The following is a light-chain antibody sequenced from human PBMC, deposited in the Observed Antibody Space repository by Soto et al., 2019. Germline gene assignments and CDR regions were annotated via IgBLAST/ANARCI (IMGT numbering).Light chain of an antibody. Sequence: DIQMTQSPSSRSLSVGDRVTITCRASQSIGGCLNWYQQKLVKAPKLLIYAASSLQSGVPSRFSGSGSGTDFTLTISSLQPEDFATYYCQQSYSTPLTFGGGTKVEI. CDR1: QSIGGC. CDR3: QQSYSTPLT. CDR2: AAS. J-gene: IGKJ4*01. V-gene: IGKV1-39*01.